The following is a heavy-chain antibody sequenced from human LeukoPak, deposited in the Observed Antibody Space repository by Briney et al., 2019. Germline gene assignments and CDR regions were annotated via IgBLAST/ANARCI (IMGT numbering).Heavy chain of an antibody. D-gene: IGHD2-2*01. CDR3: ARGYCSSTSCLPFDY. CDR2: IYASGST. V-gene: IGHV4-4*07. J-gene: IGHJ4*02. CDR1: GGSISSYY. Sequence: KPSETLSLTCTVSGGSISSYYWSWIRQPAGKGLEWIGRIYASGSTNYNPSLKSRVTLSVDTSKNQFSLKLSSVTAADTAVYYCARGYCSSTSCLPFDYWGQGTLVTASS.